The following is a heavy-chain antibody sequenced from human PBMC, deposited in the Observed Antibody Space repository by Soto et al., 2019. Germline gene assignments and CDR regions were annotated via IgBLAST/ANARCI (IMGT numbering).Heavy chain of an antibody. CDR2: INPNSGGT. CDR3: ARVDYGGNYDAFDI. V-gene: IGHV1-2*02. CDR1: GYTFTGYY. Sequence: ASVKVSCKASGYTFTGYYTHWVRRAPGQGLEWMGWINPNSGGTNYAQKFQGRVTMTRDTSISTAYMELSRLRSDDTAVYYCARVDYGGNYDAFDIWGQGTMVTVSS. D-gene: IGHD4-17*01. J-gene: IGHJ3*02.